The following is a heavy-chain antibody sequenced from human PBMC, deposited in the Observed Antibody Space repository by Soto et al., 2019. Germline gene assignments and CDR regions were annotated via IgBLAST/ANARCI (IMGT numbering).Heavy chain of an antibody. V-gene: IGHV4-59*01. D-gene: IGHD2-21*01. CDR1: GGSIDSYY. CDR2: IYYSGST. Sequence: QVQLQESGPGLVKPSETLSLTCTVSGGSIDSYYYSWIRQPPGKGLDWFGYIYYSGSTSYNPSLKSRVTISLDMSKRQFSLRLSGVTAADTAVYYCARGVNAFEIWGPGTMVTVSS. CDR3: ARGVNAFEI. J-gene: IGHJ3*02.